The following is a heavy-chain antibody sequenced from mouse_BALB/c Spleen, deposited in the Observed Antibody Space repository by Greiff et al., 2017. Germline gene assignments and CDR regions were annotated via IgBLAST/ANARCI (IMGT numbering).Heavy chain of an antibody. V-gene: IGHV3-2*02. CDR3: ARDHRGSY. CDR1: GYSITSDYA. CDR2: ISYSGST. J-gene: IGHJ3*01. D-gene: IGHD2-14*01. Sequence: ESGPGLVKPSQSLSLTCTVTGYSITSDYAWNWIRQFPGNKLEWMGYISYSGSTSYNPSLKSRISITRDTSKNQFFLQLNSVTTEDTATYYCARDHRGSYWGQGTLVTVSA.